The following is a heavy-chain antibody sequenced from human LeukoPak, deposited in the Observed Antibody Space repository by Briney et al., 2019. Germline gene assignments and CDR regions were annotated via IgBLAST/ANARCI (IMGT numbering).Heavy chain of an antibody. CDR2: IDYSGTT. Sequence: PSETLPLTCAVSGGSISRSNWWSWVRQPPGKGLEWIGNIDYSGTTYYNPSLKSRVTISIDTSKNQFSLKLSSVTAADTAVYYCAGDPGLSTMRFDSWGQGTLVTVSS. CDR1: GGSISRSNW. CDR3: AGDPGLSTMRFDS. J-gene: IGHJ4*02. D-gene: IGHD2-2*01. V-gene: IGHV4-4*02.